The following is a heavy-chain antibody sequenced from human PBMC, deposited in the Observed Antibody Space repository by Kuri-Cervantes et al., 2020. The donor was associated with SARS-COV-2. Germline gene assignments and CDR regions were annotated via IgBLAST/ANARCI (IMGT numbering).Heavy chain of an antibody. CDR3: AKGTPEYQLRAFDI. CDR1: GFTFSNAW. V-gene: IGHV3-23*01. J-gene: IGHJ3*02. Sequence: GESLKISCAASGFTFSNAWMSWVRQAPGKGLEWVSAISGSGGSTYYADSVKGRFTISRDNSKNTLYLQMNSLRAEDTAVYYCAKGTPEYQLRAFDIWGQGTMVTVSS. D-gene: IGHD2-2*01. CDR2: ISGSGGST.